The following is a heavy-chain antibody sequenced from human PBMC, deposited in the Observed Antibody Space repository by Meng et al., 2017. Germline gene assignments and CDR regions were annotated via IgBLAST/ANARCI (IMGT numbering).Heavy chain of an antibody. J-gene: IGHJ4*02. Sequence: SQTLSLTCAVYGGSFSGYYWSWIRQPPGKGLEWIGEINHSGSTNYNPSLKSRVTISVDTSKNQFSLKLSSVTAADTAVYYCARGPLWFGELSLDYWGQGMLVTVSS. CDR3: ARGPLWFGELSLDY. CDR1: GGSFSGYY. CDR2: INHSGST. D-gene: IGHD3-10*01. V-gene: IGHV4-34*01.